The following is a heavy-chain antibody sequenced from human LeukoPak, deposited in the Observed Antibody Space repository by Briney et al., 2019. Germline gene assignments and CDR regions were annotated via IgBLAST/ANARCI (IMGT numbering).Heavy chain of an antibody. CDR1: GYTFTSYG. CDR3: ARTVVLRYFDWLSDPTGINWFDP. D-gene: IGHD3-9*01. CDR2: ISAYNGNT. Sequence: GASVKVSCKASGYTFTSYGISWVRQAPGQGLEWMGWISAYNGNTNYAQKLQGRVTVTTDTSTSTAYMELRSLRSDDTAVYYCARTVVLRYFDWLSDPTGINWFDPWGQGTLVTVSS. J-gene: IGHJ5*02. V-gene: IGHV1-18*01.